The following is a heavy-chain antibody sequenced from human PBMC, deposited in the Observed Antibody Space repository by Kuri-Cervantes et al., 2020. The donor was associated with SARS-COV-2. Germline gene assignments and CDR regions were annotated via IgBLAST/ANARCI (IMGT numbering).Heavy chain of an antibody. Sequence: GSLSLSCAVSGGSISNSNWWGWVRQPPGKGLEWIGVIYHSGSTNYNPSLKSRVTISVDQSKTQFSLKLSSVTDADTAVYYFAREGIAVAGHYYGMDVWGQGTTVTVSS. CDR2: IYHSGST. CDR3: AREGIAVAGHYYGMDV. V-gene: IGHV4-4*02. J-gene: IGHJ6*02. CDR1: GGSISNSNW. D-gene: IGHD6-19*01.